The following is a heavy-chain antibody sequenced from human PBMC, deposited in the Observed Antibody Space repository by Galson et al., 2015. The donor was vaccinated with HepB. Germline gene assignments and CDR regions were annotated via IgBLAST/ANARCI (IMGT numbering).Heavy chain of an antibody. CDR3: AKDEVVVAATGYYYYGMDV. Sequence: SLRLSCAASGFTFSSYGMHWVRQAPGKGLEWVAVISYDGSNKYYADSVKGRFTISRDNSKNTLYLQMNSLRAEDTAVYYCAKDEVVVAATGYYYYGMDVWGQGTTVTVSS. CDR1: GFTFSSYG. V-gene: IGHV3-30*18. J-gene: IGHJ6*02. CDR2: ISYDGSNK. D-gene: IGHD2-15*01.